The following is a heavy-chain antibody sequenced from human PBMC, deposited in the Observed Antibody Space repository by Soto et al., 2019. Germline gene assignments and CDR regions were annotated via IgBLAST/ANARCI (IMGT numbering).Heavy chain of an antibody. J-gene: IGHJ6*02. Sequence: ASVKVSCKASGYTFGSYGISWVRQAPGQGLEWMGWISAYNDDTNYAQILQGRVTLTTDTSTSTAYMELRSLRSDDTAVYYCARERRDAYNLFYGMDVWGQGTTVTVAS. CDR2: ISAYNDDT. CDR3: ARERRDAYNLFYGMDV. D-gene: IGHD1-1*01. CDR1: GYTFGSYG. V-gene: IGHV1-18*01.